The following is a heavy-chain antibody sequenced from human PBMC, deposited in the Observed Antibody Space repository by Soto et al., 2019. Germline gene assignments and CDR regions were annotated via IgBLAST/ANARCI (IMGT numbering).Heavy chain of an antibody. CDR2: LSGSGQRI. Sequence: PGGSLRLSCAASGFAFRNYAMSWVRQSPGKGLEWVSGLSGSGQRIYYADSVKGRITISRDNSKDTVFLQMNSLRAEDTAVYYCARISIEYPEQSGRGGPSHLDFWGRGTLVTVSS. J-gene: IGHJ4*02. D-gene: IGHD6-6*01. CDR1: GFAFRNYA. CDR3: ARISIEYPEQSGRGGPSHLDF. V-gene: IGHV3-23*01.